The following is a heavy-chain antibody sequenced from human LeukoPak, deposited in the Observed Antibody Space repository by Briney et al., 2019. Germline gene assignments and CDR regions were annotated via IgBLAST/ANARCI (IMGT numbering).Heavy chain of an antibody. J-gene: IGHJ4*02. CDR1: GFTFSSYS. Sequence: PGGSLRLSCAASGFTFSSYSMNWVRQAPGKGLEWVSRISIDGSITTYADSVKGRFTTSRDNAKNTLYLQMNSLRAEDTAVYYCARETAVAGNYYSDQWGQGTLVTVSS. D-gene: IGHD6-19*01. CDR2: ISIDGSIT. V-gene: IGHV3-74*01. CDR3: ARETAVAGNYYSDQ.